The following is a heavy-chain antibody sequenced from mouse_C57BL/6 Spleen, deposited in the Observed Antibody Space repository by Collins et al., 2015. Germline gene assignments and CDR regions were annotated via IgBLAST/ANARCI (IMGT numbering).Heavy chain of an antibody. CDR3: ARSRGNYGWYFDV. CDR2: IHPNSGST. V-gene: IGHV1-64*01. D-gene: IGHD2-1*01. CDR1: GYTFTSYW. Sequence: QVQLQQPGAELVKPGASVKLSCKASGYTFTSYWMHWVKQRPGQGLEWIGMIHPNSGSTNYNEKFKSKATLTVDKSSSTAYMQLSSLTSEDSAVYYCARSRGNYGWYFDVWGTGTTVTVSS. J-gene: IGHJ1*03.